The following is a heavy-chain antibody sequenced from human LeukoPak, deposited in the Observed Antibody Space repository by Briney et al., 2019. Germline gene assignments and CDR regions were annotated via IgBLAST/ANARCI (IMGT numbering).Heavy chain of an antibody. CDR1: GYTFTSYG. CDR2: ISAYNGNT. Sequence: ASVKVSCKASGYTFTSYGISWVRQAPGQGLEWMGWISAYNGNTNYAQKLQGRVTMTTHTSTSTAYMELRSLRSDDTAVYYCARGTARYYDSSGTDYWGQGTLVTVSS. D-gene: IGHD3-22*01. CDR3: ARGTARYYDSSGTDY. V-gene: IGHV1-18*01. J-gene: IGHJ4*02.